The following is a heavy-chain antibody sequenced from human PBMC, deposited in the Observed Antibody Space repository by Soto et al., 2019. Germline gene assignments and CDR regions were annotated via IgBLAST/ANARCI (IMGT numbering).Heavy chain of an antibody. CDR3: ARDYYDSSGYPFGSYNWFDP. Sequence: ASVKVSCKASGYTFTSYAMHWVRQAPGQRLEWMGWINAGNGNTKYSQKFQGRVTITRDTSASTAYMELSSLRSEDTAVYYCARDYYDSSGYPFGSYNWFDPWGQGTLVTVSS. J-gene: IGHJ5*02. CDR1: GYTFTSYA. CDR2: INAGNGNT. D-gene: IGHD3-22*01. V-gene: IGHV1-3*01.